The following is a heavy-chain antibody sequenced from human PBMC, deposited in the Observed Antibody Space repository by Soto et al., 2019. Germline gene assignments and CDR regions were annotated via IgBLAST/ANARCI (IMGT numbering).Heavy chain of an antibody. CDR2: ISYDGSNK. J-gene: IGHJ4*02. CDR1: GFTFSSYA. Sequence: QVPLVESGGGVVQPGRSLSVSCAASGFTFSSYAMHWVRQAPGKGLEWVAVISYDGSNKYYAGSVKGRFTISRDNSKNTLFLQMNRLRAEDTAVYYCARVGRLHYIDYGGQGTLVTVSS. CDR3: ARVGRLHYIDY. V-gene: IGHV3-30-3*01. D-gene: IGHD4-4*01.